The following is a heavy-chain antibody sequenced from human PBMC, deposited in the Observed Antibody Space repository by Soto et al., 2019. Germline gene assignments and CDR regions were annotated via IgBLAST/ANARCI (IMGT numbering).Heavy chain of an antibody. J-gene: IGHJ2*01. Sequence: QVQLRESGPGLVKPSETLSLTCNVSGGSISDYYWCWIRQPAGKGLEWIGRLYASGTTDYNPSLRGRVTMSVDTSKNPFSLRLNSVTAADTAVYYCTLCATAGYFDLWGRGTLVTVSS. CDR1: GGSISDYY. V-gene: IGHV4-4*07. CDR2: LYASGTT. CDR3: TLCATAGYFDL.